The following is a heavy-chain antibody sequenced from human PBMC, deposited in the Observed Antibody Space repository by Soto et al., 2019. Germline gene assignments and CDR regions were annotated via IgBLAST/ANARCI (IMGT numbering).Heavy chain of an antibody. CDR3: ARLLSGYSYGYYFDY. V-gene: IGHV5-10-1*01. J-gene: IGHJ4*02. CDR1: GYSCTIYC. Sequence: PGESLKISCKRSGYSCTIYCISLVLQMPGKGLEWMGRIDPSDSYTNYSPSFQGHVTIPADKSISTAYLQWSSLKASDTAMYYCARLLSGYSYGYYFDYWGQGTLVTVSS. CDR2: IDPSDSYT. D-gene: IGHD5-18*01.